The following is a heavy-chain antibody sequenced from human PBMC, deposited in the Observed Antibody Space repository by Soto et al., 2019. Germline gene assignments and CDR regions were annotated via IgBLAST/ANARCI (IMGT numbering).Heavy chain of an antibody. CDR2: ISGSGGST. Sequence: GGSLRLSCAASGFTFSSYAMSWVRQAPGKGLEWVSAISGSGGSTYYADSVKGRFTISRDNSKNTLYLQMNSLRAEDTAVYYCAKNNGDTLPPGHGMDVWGQGTTVTVSS. V-gene: IGHV3-23*01. CDR3: AKNNGDTLPPGHGMDV. J-gene: IGHJ6*02. D-gene: IGHD4-17*01. CDR1: GFTFSSYA.